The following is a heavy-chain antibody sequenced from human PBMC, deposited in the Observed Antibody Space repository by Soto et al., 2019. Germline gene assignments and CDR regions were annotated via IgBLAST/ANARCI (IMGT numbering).Heavy chain of an antibody. CDR2: IGTAGDT. V-gene: IGHV3-13*01. J-gene: IGHJ6*02. CDR1: GFTFSSYD. CDR3: ARNRRLLYYGSGSYYHSKKYYYYYYGMEV. D-gene: IGHD3-10*01. Sequence: GGSLRLSCAASGFTFSSYDMHWVRQATGKGLEWVSAIGTAGDTYYPGSVKGRFTISRENAKNSLYLQMNSLRAGDTAVYYCARNRRLLYYGSGSYYHSKKYYYYYYGMEVWGQGATVKVSS.